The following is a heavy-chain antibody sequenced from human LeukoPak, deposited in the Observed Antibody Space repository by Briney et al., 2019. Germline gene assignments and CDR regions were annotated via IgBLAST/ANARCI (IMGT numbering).Heavy chain of an antibody. D-gene: IGHD1-26*01. CDR1: GYTFTSYA. J-gene: IGHJ4*02. CDR3: ARDAATTRYSGSYYYGY. Sequence: ASVKVSCKASGYTFTSYAMHWVRQAPGQRLEWMGWINAGNGNTKYSQKFQGRVTITRDTSASTAYMELSSPRSEDTAVYYCARDAATTRYSGSYYYGYWGQGTLVTVSS. V-gene: IGHV1-3*01. CDR2: INAGNGNT.